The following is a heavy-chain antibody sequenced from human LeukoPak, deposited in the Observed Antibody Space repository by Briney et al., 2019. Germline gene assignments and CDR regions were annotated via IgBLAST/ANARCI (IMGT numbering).Heavy chain of an antibody. CDR1: GFTFSNYF. J-gene: IGHJ5*02. CDR2: INSDGTTT. CDR3: ARRVDATRWFDP. Sequence: GGSLRLSCAASGFTFSNYFMHWVRQAPGKGLVWVSRINSDGTTTMYADSVKGRFTISRDNAKNTLYLQMNSLRDEDTAVYYCARRVDATRWFDPWGQGTLVTVSP. V-gene: IGHV3-74*03. D-gene: IGHD2-15*01.